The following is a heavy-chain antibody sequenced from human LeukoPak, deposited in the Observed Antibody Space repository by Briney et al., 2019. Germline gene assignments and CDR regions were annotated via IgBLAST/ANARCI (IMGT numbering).Heavy chain of an antibody. CDR2: IYYSGST. CDR3: ASSYGDYYFDY. Sequence: SETLSLTCTVSGGSISSYYWSGIRQPPGKGLEWIGYIYYSGSTNYNPSLKSRVTISVDTSKNQFSLKLSSVTAADTAVYYCASSYGDYYFDYWGQGTLVTVSS. D-gene: IGHD4-17*01. CDR1: GGSISSYY. V-gene: IGHV4-59*08. J-gene: IGHJ4*02.